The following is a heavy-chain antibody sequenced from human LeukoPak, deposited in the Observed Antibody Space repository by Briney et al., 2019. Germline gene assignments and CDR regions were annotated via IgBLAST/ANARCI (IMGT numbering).Heavy chain of an antibody. D-gene: IGHD2-15*01. Sequence: PGGSLRLSCEVSGFDFTSYVMTWVRQAPGKGLEWVSSITAGSSYIDYTPSVEGRFTISRDNSKNSLFLHMNSLRAEDTALYYCARVGVSATNTPAFDYWSQGTPVTVSS. V-gene: IGHV3-21*01. CDR3: ARVGVSATNTPAFDY. CDR2: ITAGSSYI. CDR1: GFDFTSYV. J-gene: IGHJ4*02.